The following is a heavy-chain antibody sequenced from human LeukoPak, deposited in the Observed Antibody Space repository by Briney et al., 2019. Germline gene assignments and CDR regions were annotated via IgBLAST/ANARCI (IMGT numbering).Heavy chain of an antibody. J-gene: IGHJ4*02. CDR1: GYTLTELS. CDR3: ARVMASWRVAAAPWYFDY. V-gene: IGHV1-24*01. CDR2: FDPEDGET. Sequence: GASVKVSCKVSGYTLTELSMHWVRQAPGKGLEWMGGFDPEDGETIYAQKFQGRVTMTEDTSTDTAYMELSSLRSEDTAVYYCARVMASWRVAAAPWYFDYWGQGTLVTVSS. D-gene: IGHD6-13*01.